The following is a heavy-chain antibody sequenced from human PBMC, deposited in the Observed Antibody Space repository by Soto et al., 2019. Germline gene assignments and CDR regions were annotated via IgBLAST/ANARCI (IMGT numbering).Heavy chain of an antibody. J-gene: IGHJ2*01. CDR3: ARVEAVAVTWWYFDL. Sequence: QVQLLESGGGVVPPGRSLRLSCAASGFTFSSYAIHWVRQAPGKGLEWVALIGYDGNTKHYADSVKGRFTISRDNSKNTVYLQMNSLRTEVTAVYYCARVEAVAVTWWYFDLWGRGTLVTVSS. CDR1: GFTFSSYA. CDR2: IGYDGNTK. D-gene: IGHD6-19*01. V-gene: IGHV3-30*03.